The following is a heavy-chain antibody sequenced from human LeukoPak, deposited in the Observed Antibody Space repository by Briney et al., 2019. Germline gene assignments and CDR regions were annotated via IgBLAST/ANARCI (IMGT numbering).Heavy chain of an antibody. CDR2: IWYDGSNK. V-gene: IGHV3-33*01. Sequence: GGSLRLSCAASGFTFSSYGMHWVRQAPGKGLEWVAVIWYDGSNKYYADSVKGRFTISRDNSKNTLYLQMNSLRAEDTAVYYCARDQHDSSDFDIWGQGTMVTVSS. D-gene: IGHD3-22*01. CDR3: ARDQHDSSDFDI. CDR1: GFTFSSYG. J-gene: IGHJ3*02.